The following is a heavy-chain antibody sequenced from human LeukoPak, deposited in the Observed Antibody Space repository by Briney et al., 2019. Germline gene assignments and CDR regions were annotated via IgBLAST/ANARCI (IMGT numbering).Heavy chain of an antibody. CDR1: GGSFSGYY. J-gene: IGHJ5*02. D-gene: IGHD2-15*01. CDR3: ARATIGIVVVVAARNWFDP. CDR2: INHSGST. V-gene: IGHV4-34*01. Sequence: KASETLSLTCAVYGGSFSGYYWSWIRQPPGKGLEWIGEINHSGSTNYNPSLKSRVTISVDTSKNQFSLKLSSVTAADTAVYYCARATIGIVVVVAARNWFDPWGQGTLVTVSS.